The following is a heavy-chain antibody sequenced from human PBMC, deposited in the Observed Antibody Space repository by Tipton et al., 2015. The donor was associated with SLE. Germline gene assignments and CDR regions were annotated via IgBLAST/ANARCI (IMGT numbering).Heavy chain of an antibody. CDR1: GGTFSSYA. D-gene: IGHD6-13*01. CDR2: ISAYNGNT. V-gene: IGHV1-18*01. J-gene: IGHJ6*03. CDR3: AREYSSPPDYYYYYMDV. Sequence: QSGAEVKKPGSSVKVSCKASGGTFSSYAISWVRQAPGQGLEWMGWISAYNGNTNYAQKLQGRVTMTTDTSTSTAYMELRSLRSDDTAVYYCAREYSSPPDYYYYYMDVWGKGTTVTVSS.